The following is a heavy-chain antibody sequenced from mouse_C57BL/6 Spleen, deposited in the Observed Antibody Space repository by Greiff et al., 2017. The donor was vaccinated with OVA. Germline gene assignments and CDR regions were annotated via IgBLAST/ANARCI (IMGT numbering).Heavy chain of an antibody. V-gene: IGHV1-15*01. D-gene: IGHD1-1*01. CDR2: IDPETGGT. CDR1: GYTFTDYE. J-gene: IGHJ2*01. CDR3: TRGGYYGYFDY. Sequence: VQLQQSGAELVRPGASVMLSCKASGYTFTDYEMHWVKQTPVHGLEWIGAIDPETGGTAYNQKFKGKAILTADKSSSTAYMELRSLTSEDSAVYYCTRGGYYGYFDYWGQGTTLTVSS.